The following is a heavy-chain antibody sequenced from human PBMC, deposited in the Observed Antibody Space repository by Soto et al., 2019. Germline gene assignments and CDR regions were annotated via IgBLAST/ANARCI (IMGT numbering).Heavy chain of an antibody. CDR1: VGSISSYY. Sequence: SETLSLTCTVSVGSISSYYWSWIRQPPGKGLEWIGYIYYSGSTNYNPSLKSRVTISVDTSKNQFSLKLSSVTAADTAVYYCARDRGSSGWGSSSYYYYYYGMDVWGQGTTVTVSS. CDR2: IYYSGST. CDR3: ARDRGSSGWGSSSYYYYYYGMDV. V-gene: IGHV4-59*01. D-gene: IGHD6-19*01. J-gene: IGHJ6*02.